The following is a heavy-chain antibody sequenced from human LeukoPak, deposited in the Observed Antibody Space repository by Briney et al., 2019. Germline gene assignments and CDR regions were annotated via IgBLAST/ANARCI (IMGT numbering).Heavy chain of an antibody. CDR1: GYTFTSYD. J-gene: IGHJ4*02. CDR3: ARAVRSFGSGSYYPDY. Sequence: GASVKVSCKASGYTFTSYDINWVRQAPGQGLEWMGWMNPNSGNTGYAQKFQGRVTMTRDTSIGTAYMELSSLSYEDTAVYYCARAVRSFGSGSYYPDYWGQGTLVTVSS. V-gene: IGHV1-8*01. CDR2: MNPNSGNT. D-gene: IGHD3-10*01.